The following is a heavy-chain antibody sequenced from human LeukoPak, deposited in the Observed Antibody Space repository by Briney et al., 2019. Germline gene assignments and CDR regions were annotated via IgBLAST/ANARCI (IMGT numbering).Heavy chain of an antibody. D-gene: IGHD5-24*01. CDR1: GGSISSYY. V-gene: IGHV4-59*08. CDR3: ARRRNALDGTNWFDP. J-gene: IGHJ5*02. Sequence: PSETLSLTCTVSGGSISSYYWSWIRQPPGKGLEWIGYIYYSGSTNYNPSLKSRVTISVDTSKNQFSLKLSSVTAADTAVYYCARRRNALDGTNWFDPWGQGTLVTVSS. CDR2: IYYSGST.